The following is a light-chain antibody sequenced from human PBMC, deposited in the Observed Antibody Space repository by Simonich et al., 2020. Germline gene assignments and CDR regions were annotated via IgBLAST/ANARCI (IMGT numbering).Light chain of an antibody. J-gene: IGKJ4*01. V-gene: IGKV4-1*01. CDR3: QQYYSTPLT. Sequence: DIVMTQSPDSLAVSLGERATINCKSSQSVLYSAKNKNYLAWYQQKPGQPPKLLMYWAPTRESGVPDRFSGSGSGTDFTLTISSLQAEDVAVYYCQQYYSTPLTFGGGTKVEIK. CDR2: WAP. CDR1: QSVLYSAKNKNY.